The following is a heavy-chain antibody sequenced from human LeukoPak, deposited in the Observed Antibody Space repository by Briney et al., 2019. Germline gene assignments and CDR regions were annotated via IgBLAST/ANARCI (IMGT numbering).Heavy chain of an antibody. D-gene: IGHD3-22*01. CDR3: ARVGGRWVVVIRNWYRDL. Sequence: SETLSLTCTVSGGSISSSSYYWGWIRQPPGKGLEWIGNIYYSGSTYYNPSLKSRVTISVDTPKNQFSLHLSSVTAADTAVYYCARVGGRWVVVIRNWYRDLWGRGTLVTVSS. J-gene: IGHJ2*01. CDR1: GGSISSSSYY. CDR2: IYYSGST. V-gene: IGHV4-39*01.